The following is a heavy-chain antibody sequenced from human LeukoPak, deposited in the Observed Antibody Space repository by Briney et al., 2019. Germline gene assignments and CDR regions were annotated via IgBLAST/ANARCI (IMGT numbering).Heavy chain of an antibody. J-gene: IGHJ4*02. D-gene: IGHD1-26*01. CDR2: ITASGTAM. Sequence: GGSLRPSCAASGSTFSSYSMNWVRQAPGKGLEWVSHITASGTAMFYADSVKGRFTISRDNAKNSLYLQMNSLRDEDTAVYYCASSGSYRSDYWGQGTLVTVSS. V-gene: IGHV3-48*02. CDR3: ASSGSYRSDY. CDR1: GSTFSSYS.